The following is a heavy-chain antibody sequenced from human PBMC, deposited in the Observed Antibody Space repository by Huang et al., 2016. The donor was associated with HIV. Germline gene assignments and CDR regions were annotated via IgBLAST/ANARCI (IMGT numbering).Heavy chain of an antibody. V-gene: IGHV1-2*02. CDR2: VNPNNGAP. D-gene: IGHD5-12*01. J-gene: IGHJ4*02. CDR1: GYAFADYF. CDR3: TRDGVAPDEEFDY. Sequence: QVQLVQSGAEVKKPGASVKVSCKPSGYAFADYFIHWVRQAPGQGLEWMGWVNPNNGAPNYDPKFLGRLTVTGDTSMRTAYMELSGLTSDDTAKYYCTRDGVAPDEEFDYWGQGTVIIVSS.